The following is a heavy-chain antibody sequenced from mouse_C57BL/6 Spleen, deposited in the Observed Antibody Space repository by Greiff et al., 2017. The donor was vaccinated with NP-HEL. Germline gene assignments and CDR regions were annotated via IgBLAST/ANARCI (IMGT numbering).Heavy chain of an antibody. CDR2: INPNNGGT. CDR3: ARRIYYDYDDYAMDY. CDR1: GYTFTDYY. V-gene: IGHV1-26*01. Sequence: EVQLQQSGPELVKPGASVKISCKASGYTFTDYYMNWVKQSHGKSLEWLGDINPNNGGTSYNQKFKGKATLTVDKSSSTAYMELRSLTSEDSAVYFCARRIYYDYDDYAMDYWGQGTSVTVSS. D-gene: IGHD2-4*01. J-gene: IGHJ4*01.